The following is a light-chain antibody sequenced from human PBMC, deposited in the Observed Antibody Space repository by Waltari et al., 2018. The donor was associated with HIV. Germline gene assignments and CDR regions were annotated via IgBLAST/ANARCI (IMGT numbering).Light chain of an antibody. CDR2: GNS. Sequence: QSVLTQPPSVSGAPGQRVTISCTGSSPNIGAGSDVPWDQQLPGTAPKLLIYGNSNRPSGVPDRFSGSKSGTSASLAITGLQAEDEADYYCQSYDSSLSGYVFGTGTKVTVL. CDR3: QSYDSSLSGYV. V-gene: IGLV1-40*01. CDR1: SPNIGAGSD. J-gene: IGLJ1*01.